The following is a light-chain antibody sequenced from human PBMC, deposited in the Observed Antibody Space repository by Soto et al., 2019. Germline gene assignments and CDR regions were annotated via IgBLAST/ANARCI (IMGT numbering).Light chain of an antibody. CDR2: DAS. J-gene: IGKJ5*01. CDR1: QSVGSS. V-gene: IGKV3-11*01. CDR3: QKRMTSPPLVT. Sequence: ILSTQSPSTLCLPTGERATLPCRASQSVGSSLAWYQQKPGQAPRLLIYDASNRATGIPARFSGSGSGTDFTLTISSRLPDDFAPLYCQKRMTSPPLVTFCQGTRLEIK.